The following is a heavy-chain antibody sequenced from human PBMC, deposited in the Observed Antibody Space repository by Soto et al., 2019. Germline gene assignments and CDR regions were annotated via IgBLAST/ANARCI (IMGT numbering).Heavy chain of an antibody. D-gene: IGHD3-3*01. CDR1: GFSLTTSGVG. V-gene: IGHV2-5*02. Sequence: QITLNESGPTVVRPTETLTLTCRFSGFSLTTSGVGVGWVRQSPVKAPEWLALIYWDDDKRYSESLKSRLTITKDTSKNQVVLTVANLDPTDTATYDCAHRVLRTVFGLVTTTAIYFDFWGQGTPVAVSS. CDR3: AHRVLRTVFGLVTTTAIYFDF. J-gene: IGHJ4*02. CDR2: IYWDDDK.